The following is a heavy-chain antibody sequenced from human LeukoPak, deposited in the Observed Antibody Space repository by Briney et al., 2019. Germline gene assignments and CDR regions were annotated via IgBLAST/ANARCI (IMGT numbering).Heavy chain of an antibody. J-gene: IGHJ4*02. CDR2: INPNSGET. CDR1: GYSLTGYY. D-gene: IGHD6-13*01. Sequence: ASVKVSCKASGYSLTGYYMHWVRQAPGQGLEWMGWINPNSGETGYAQEFQGRVSMTRDMSISTIYMELARLKSDDTAFHYCARWDGYSSSPDYWGQGSLVTVSS. CDR3: ARWDGYSSSPDY. V-gene: IGHV1-2*02.